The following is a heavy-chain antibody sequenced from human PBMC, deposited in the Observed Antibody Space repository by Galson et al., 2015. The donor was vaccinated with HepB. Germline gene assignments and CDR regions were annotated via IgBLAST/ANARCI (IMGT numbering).Heavy chain of an antibody. CDR3: ARDFLGYCSSTSCYPSDY. CDR1: GFTFSSYA. CDR2: ISYDGSNK. D-gene: IGHD2-2*01. Sequence: SLRLSCAASGFTFSSYAMHWVRQAPGKGLEWVAVISYDGSNKYYADSVKGRFTISRDNSKNTLYLQMNSLRAEDTAVYYCARDFLGYCSSTSCYPSDYWGQGTLVTVSS. J-gene: IGHJ4*02. V-gene: IGHV3-30-3*01.